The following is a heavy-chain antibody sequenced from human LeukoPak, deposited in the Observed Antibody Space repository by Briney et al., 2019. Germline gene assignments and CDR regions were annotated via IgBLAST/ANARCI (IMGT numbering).Heavy chain of an antibody. CDR2: IKQDGSEK. V-gene: IGHV3-7*01. Sequence: GGSLRLSCAASGFTFSSYWMSWVRQAPGKGLEWVANIKQDGSEKYYVDSVKGRFTISRDNAKNSLYLQMNSLRAEDTAVYYCARVNYYDSSSFDYWGQGTLVTVSS. J-gene: IGHJ4*02. D-gene: IGHD3-22*01. CDR3: ARVNYYDSSSFDY. CDR1: GFTFSSYW.